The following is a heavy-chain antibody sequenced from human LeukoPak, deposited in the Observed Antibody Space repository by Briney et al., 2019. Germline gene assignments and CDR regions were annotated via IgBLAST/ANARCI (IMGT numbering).Heavy chain of an antibody. J-gene: IGHJ4*02. V-gene: IGHV4-39*01. D-gene: IGHD3-10*01. CDR1: GDSISSTTYY. CDR3: ATMVRGVITNIDY. CDR2: ISYSGSP. Sequence: SETLSLTCAVSGDSISSTTYYWAWIRQPPGKGLEWIGSISYSGSPYYNPSLKSRVTISVDTSKNQFSLKLSSVTAADTAVYYCATMVRGVITNIDYWGQGTLVTVSS.